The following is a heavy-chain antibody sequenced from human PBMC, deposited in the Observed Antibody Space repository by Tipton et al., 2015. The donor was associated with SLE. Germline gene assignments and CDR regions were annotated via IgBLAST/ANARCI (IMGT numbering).Heavy chain of an antibody. V-gene: IGHV4-61*09. Sequence: TLSLTCSVSSGSIKNGSVYWSWHRQPAGKGLEWIGHVHTIGTTKYKPSLKSRVTISLDTSKNEFSLRLTSVAAADTAVYYCARVEVTIAGKDDAFDIWGQGTKVTVSS. CDR2: VHTIGTT. D-gene: IGHD4-17*01. J-gene: IGHJ3*02. CDR1: SGSIKNGSVY. CDR3: ARVEVTIAGKDDAFDI.